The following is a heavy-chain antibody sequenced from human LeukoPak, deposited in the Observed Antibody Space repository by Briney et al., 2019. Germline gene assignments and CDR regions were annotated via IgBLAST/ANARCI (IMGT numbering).Heavy chain of an antibody. CDR1: GFTFSDYY. Sequence: PGGSLRLSCAASGFTFSDYYMSWIRQAPGKGLEWVSYISSSGSTIYYADSVKGRFTISRDNAKNSLYLQMNSLRAEDTAVYYCARVPTVTEYYYYYMDVWGKGTTVTVSS. CDR2: ISSSGSTI. D-gene: IGHD4-17*01. V-gene: IGHV3-11*04. CDR3: ARVPTVTEYYYYYMDV. J-gene: IGHJ6*03.